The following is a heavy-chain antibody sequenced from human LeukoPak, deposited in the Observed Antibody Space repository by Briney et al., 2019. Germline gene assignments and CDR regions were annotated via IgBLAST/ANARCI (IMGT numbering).Heavy chain of an antibody. J-gene: IGHJ6*03. Sequence: SETLSLTCTVSGGSISSYYWSWIRQPPGKGLEWIGYIYYSGSTNYNPSLKSRVTISVDTSKNQFSLKLSSVTAADTAVYYCASGSYNWNYYYYMDVWGKGTTVTVSS. CDR3: ASGSYNWNYYYYMDV. D-gene: IGHD1-20*01. V-gene: IGHV4-59*01. CDR1: GGSISSYY. CDR2: IYYSGST.